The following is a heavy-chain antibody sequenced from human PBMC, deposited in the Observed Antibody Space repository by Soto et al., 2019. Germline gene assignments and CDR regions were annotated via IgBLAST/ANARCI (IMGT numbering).Heavy chain of an antibody. J-gene: IGHJ6*03. CDR1: GFTFSSYA. D-gene: IGHD2-15*01. CDR2: ISGSGGST. CDR3: AKGGYCSGGSCYYYYYMDV. Sequence: PGGSLRLSCAASGFTFSSYAMCWVRQAPGKGLEWVSAISGSGGSTYYADSVKGRFTISRDNSKNTLYLQMNSLRAEDTAVYYWAKGGYCSGGSCYYYYYMDVWGKGTTVTVSS. V-gene: IGHV3-23*01.